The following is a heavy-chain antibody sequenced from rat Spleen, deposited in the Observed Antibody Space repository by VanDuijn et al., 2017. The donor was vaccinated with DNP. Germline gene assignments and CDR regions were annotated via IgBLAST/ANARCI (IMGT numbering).Heavy chain of an antibody. V-gene: IGHV6-10*01. CDR3: ASPTY. Sequence: EVQLMETGGGLVQPGKSLKLTCATSGFTFSTAWMNWVRQSPEKGLEWIARIRPKSTNYATEYAESVKGRFTISRDDSKSSIYLQMNSLKEEDTATYYCASPTYWGQGTLVTVSS. J-gene: IGHJ3*01. CDR1: GFTFSTAW. CDR2: IRPKSTNYAT. D-gene: IGHD3-8*01.